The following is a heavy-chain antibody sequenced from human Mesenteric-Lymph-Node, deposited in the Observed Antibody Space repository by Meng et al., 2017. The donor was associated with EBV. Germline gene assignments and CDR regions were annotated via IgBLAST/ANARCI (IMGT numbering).Heavy chain of an antibody. Sequence: QVQLQESGPGLVKPSGTLSLTCGVSGGSVSSKNWWSWVRQSPGKGLEWIGEIFHSGSTNYSPSLQSRVTISEDKSKNQISLKLSSVTAADTAVYYCARDPSVTTGNWFDTWGQGTLVTVAS. CDR2: IFHSGST. CDR1: GGSVSSKNW. CDR3: ARDPSVTTGNWFDT. D-gene: IGHD4-17*01. J-gene: IGHJ5*02. V-gene: IGHV4-4*02.